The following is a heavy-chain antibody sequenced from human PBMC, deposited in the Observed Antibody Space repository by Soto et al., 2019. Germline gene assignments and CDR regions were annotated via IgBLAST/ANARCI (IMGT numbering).Heavy chain of an antibody. D-gene: IGHD3-10*01. CDR2: VTGGGHTT. CDR1: GFTFSRYA. J-gene: IGHJ6*02. CDR3: ASSSGDLDVYGMDI. V-gene: IGHV3-23*01. Sequence: GGSLRLSCAASGFTFSRYAMSWVRQAPGKGLEWVSTVTGGGHTTYNADSVNGRFTISRDNSKNTLYLQMNNLRAEDTAVYYCASSSGDLDVYGMDIWGPGTTVTVSS.